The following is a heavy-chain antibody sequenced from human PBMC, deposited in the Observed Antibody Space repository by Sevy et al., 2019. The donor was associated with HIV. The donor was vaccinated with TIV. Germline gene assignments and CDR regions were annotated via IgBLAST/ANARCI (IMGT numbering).Heavy chain of an antibody. V-gene: IGHV3-21*01. CDR2: ISASGTYI. CDR1: GFTFSSYT. D-gene: IGHD4-17*01. Sequence: GGSLRLSCADSGFTFSSYTMNWVRQAPGKGLEWVSSISASGTYIDYADSVKGRFTISRGNAKNSLYLQMNSLRPEDTAIYYCARGTHDYGDFEGYGMDVWGQGTTVTVSS. J-gene: IGHJ6*02. CDR3: ARGTHDYGDFEGYGMDV.